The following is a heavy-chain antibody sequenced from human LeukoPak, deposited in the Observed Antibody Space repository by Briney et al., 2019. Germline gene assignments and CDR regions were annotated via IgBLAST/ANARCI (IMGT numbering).Heavy chain of an antibody. V-gene: IGHV1-2*06. D-gene: IGHD3-10*01. CDR1: GYTFTRYY. CDR3: ARDRNMVRGVSGFEY. J-gene: IGHJ4*02. Sequence: ASVKVSCKASGYTFTRYYMHWLRQAPGQGLEWMGRTNPNSGGTNYAQKFQGRVTITRDTSISTAYMELSRLRSDDTAVYYCARDRNMVRGVSGFEYWGQGTLVTVSS. CDR2: TNPNSGGT.